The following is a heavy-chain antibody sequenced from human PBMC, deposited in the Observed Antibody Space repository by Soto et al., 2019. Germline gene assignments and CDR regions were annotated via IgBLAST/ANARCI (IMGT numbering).Heavy chain of an antibody. D-gene: IGHD4-4*01. CDR2: ISGSGGST. CDR1: GFTFSSYA. CDR3: AKDPGDYSNYGWFDP. Sequence: GGSLRLSCAASGFTFSSYAMSWVRQAPGKGLEWVSAISGSGGSTYYADSVKGRFTIARDNSKNTLYLQMNSLRAEDTAVYYCAKDPGDYSNYGWFDPWGQGTLVTVSS. V-gene: IGHV3-23*01. J-gene: IGHJ5*02.